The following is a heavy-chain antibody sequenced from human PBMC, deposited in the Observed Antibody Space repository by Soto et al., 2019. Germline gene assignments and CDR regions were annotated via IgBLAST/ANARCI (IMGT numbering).Heavy chain of an antibody. Sequence: QVQLVQSGAEVKNPGASVTVSCKASGSTFTGYYMHWVRQAPGQGLEWMGWINPNSGDTNYAQKFQGRVTMTRDTSISTAYLELSRPRSDDTAVYYCARDQGSGYYPYYYYYGMDVWGQGTTVTVSS. J-gene: IGHJ6*02. V-gene: IGHV1-2*02. CDR3: ARDQGSGYYPYYYYYGMDV. CDR1: GSTFTGYY. CDR2: INPNSGDT. D-gene: IGHD3-3*01.